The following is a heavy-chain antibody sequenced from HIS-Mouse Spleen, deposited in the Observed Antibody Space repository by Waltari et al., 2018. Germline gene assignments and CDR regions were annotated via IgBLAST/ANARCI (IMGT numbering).Heavy chain of an antibody. J-gene: IGHJ4*02. CDR2: INNSGST. CDR3: ARGRSPATVTIGYYFDY. D-gene: IGHD4-17*01. V-gene: IGHV4-34*01. CDR1: GGSFSGYY. Sequence: QVQLQQWGAGLLKPSETLSLTCAVYGGSFSGYYWRWIRQPPGKGLEWIGEINNSGSTNNNPSLKSRVTISVDTSKNQFSRKLGSVTAADTAVYYCARGRSPATVTIGYYFDYWGQGTLVTVSS.